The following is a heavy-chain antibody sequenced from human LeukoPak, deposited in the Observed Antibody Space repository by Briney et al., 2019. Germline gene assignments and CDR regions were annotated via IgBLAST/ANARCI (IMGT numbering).Heavy chain of an antibody. J-gene: IGHJ6*03. V-gene: IGHV3-53*05. Sequence: PEGSLRLSCAASGFSVSSNFMSWVRQAPGKGLEWVSVIYSGGTTYYADSVKGRFTISRDNSKNTLSLQMNSLRSEYTAVYDCGRDGYGNNYMDVWGKGTTVTVSS. CDR3: GRDGYGNNYMDV. CDR2: IYSGGTT. CDR1: GFSVSSNF. D-gene: IGHD1/OR15-1a*01.